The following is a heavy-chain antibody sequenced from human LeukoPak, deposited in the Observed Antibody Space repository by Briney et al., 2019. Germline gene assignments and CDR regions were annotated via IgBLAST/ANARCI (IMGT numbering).Heavy chain of an antibody. Sequence: SETLSLTCTVSGGSISSYYWSWIRQPAGKGLEWIGRIYTSGSTNYNPSLKSRVTMSVDTSKNQFSLKLSSVTAADTAVYYCARDLDDILTGPASFALGYWGQGTLVTVSS. CDR1: GGSISSYY. CDR2: IYTSGST. CDR3: ARDLDDILTGPASFALGY. J-gene: IGHJ4*02. D-gene: IGHD3-9*01. V-gene: IGHV4-4*07.